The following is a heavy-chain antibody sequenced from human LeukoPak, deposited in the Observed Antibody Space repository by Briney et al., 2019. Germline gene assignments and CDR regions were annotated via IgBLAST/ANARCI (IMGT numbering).Heavy chain of an antibody. CDR1: GFTFSSYE. V-gene: IGHV3-48*03. D-gene: IGHD3-22*01. CDR2: ISSSGSAI. J-gene: IGHJ4*02. Sequence: LGGSLRLSCAASGFTFSSYEMNWVRKAPGKGLEWVSFISSSGSAIHYADSVRGRFTISRDNAKNSLYLQMSRLRAEDTAVYYCAREKLSFFDSSGYFDYWGQGTLVTVSS. CDR3: AREKLSFFDSSGYFDY.